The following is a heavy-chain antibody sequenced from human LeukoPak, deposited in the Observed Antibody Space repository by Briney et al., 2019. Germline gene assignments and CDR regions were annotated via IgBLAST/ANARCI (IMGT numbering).Heavy chain of an antibody. V-gene: IGHV4-59*08. CDR2: IYYSGST. Sequence: SETLSLTCTVSGGSISSYYWSWIRQPPGKGLEWIGYIYYSGSTNYNPSLKSQVTISVDTSKNQFSLKLSSVTAADTAVYYCARHGSYDSSGYYLGIFDYWGQGTLVTVSS. J-gene: IGHJ4*02. D-gene: IGHD3-22*01. CDR3: ARHGSYDSSGYYLGIFDY. CDR1: GGSISSYY.